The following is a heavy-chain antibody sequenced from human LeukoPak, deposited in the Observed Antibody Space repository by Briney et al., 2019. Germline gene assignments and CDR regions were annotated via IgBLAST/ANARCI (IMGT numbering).Heavy chain of an antibody. CDR2: ISSSSSYI. CDR3: ARDPEWSHYGMDV. V-gene: IGHV3-21*01. J-gene: IGHJ6*04. D-gene: IGHD2-8*01. Sequence: GGSLRLSCAASGFTFSSYGMHWVRQAPGKGLEWVSSISSSSSYIYYADSVKGRFTISRDNAKNSLYLQMNSLRAEDTAVYYCARDPEWSHYGMDVWGKGTTVTVSS. CDR1: GFTFSSYG.